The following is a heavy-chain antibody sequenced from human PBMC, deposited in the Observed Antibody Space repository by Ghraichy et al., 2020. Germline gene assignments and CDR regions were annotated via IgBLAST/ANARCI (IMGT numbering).Heavy chain of an antibody. CDR3: AKSPTALGATFYFDY. CDR1: GFTFSSYG. Sequence: LSLTCAASGFTFSSYGMHWVRQVPGKGLEWVAFIRYDGSNKYYADSVKGRFTISRDNSKNTLYLQMNSLRAEDTAVYYCAKSPTALGATFYFDYWGQGTLVTVSS. CDR2: IRYDGSNK. D-gene: IGHD1-26*01. V-gene: IGHV3-30*02. J-gene: IGHJ4*02.